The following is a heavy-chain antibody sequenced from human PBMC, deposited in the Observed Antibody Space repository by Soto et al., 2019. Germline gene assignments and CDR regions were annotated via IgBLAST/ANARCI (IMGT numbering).Heavy chain of an antibody. CDR3: ARGTNGAMLGGGWYFDY. J-gene: IGHJ4*02. CDR1: GFTFSSYA. V-gene: IGHV3-30-3*01. D-gene: IGHD2-8*01. Sequence: QVQLVESGGGVVQPGRSLRLSCAASGFTFSSYAMHWVRQAPGKGLEWVAVISYDGSNKYYADSVKGRFTISRDNSKNTLYLQMNSLRAEDTAVYYCARGTNGAMLGGGWYFDYWGQGTLVTVSS. CDR2: ISYDGSNK.